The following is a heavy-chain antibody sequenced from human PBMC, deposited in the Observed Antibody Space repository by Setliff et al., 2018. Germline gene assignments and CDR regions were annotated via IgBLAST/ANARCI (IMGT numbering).Heavy chain of an antibody. Sequence: ASVKVSCKASGYTFTGYYMHWVRQAPGQGLEWMGWINPNSGGTNYAQKFQGWVTMTRDTSISTAYMELSRLRSDDTAIYYCARVRKNDDSNNWYGASYYSYHYAMDVWGLGTTVTVSS. D-gene: IGHD6-13*01. CDR3: ARVRKNDDSNNWYGASYYSYHYAMDV. CDR2: INPNSGGT. V-gene: IGHV1-2*04. J-gene: IGHJ6*02. CDR1: GYTFTGYY.